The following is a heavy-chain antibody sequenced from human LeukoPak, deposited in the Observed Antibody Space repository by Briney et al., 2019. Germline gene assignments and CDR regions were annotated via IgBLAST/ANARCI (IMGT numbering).Heavy chain of an antibody. V-gene: IGHV3-9*01. D-gene: IGHD2-21*02. Sequence: GGSLRLSCAASGFTFDDYAMHWVRQAPGKGPEWVSGISWNSGSIGYADSVKGRFTISRDNAKNSLYLQMNSLRAEDTAVYYCARDLDKAYCGGDCYSKNYYYYGMDVWGQGTTVTVSS. CDR3: ARDLDKAYCGGDCYSKNYYYYGMDV. CDR2: ISWNSGSI. J-gene: IGHJ6*02. CDR1: GFTFDDYA.